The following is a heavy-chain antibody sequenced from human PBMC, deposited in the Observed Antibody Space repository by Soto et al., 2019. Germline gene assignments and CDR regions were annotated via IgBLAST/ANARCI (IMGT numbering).Heavy chain of an antibody. J-gene: IGHJ6*02. CDR1: GGTFSSYA. CDR2: IIPIFGTA. CDR3: ARGPSTYDILTGYSPLYYYGMDV. D-gene: IGHD3-9*01. V-gene: IGHV1-69*13. Sequence: SVKVSCKASGGTFSSYAISWVRQAPGQGLEWMGGIIPIFGTANYAQKFQGRVTITADESTSTAYMELSSLRSEDTAVYYCARGPSTYDILTGYSPLYYYGMDVWGQGTTVTVSS.